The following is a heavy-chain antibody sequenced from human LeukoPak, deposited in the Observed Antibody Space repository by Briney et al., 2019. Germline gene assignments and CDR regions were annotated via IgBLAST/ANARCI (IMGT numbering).Heavy chain of an antibody. CDR2: IYTSGST. J-gene: IGHJ5*02. Sequence: TPSETLSLTCTVSGGSISSGSYYWSWIRQPAGKGLEWIGRIYTSGSTNYNPSLKSRVTISVDTSKNQFSLKLGSVTAADTAVYYCAILRAIAAASFGFDPWGQGTLVTVSS. D-gene: IGHD6-13*01. CDR3: AILRAIAAASFGFDP. V-gene: IGHV4-61*02. CDR1: GGSISSGSYY.